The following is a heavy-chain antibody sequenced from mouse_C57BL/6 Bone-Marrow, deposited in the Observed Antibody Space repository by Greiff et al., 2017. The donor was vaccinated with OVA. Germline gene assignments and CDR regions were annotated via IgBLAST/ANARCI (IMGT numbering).Heavy chain of an antibody. J-gene: IGHJ1*03. D-gene: IGHD1-1*01. CDR2: IYPSDSET. CDR3: ARMDYYGSSPRWYFDG. V-gene: IGHV1-61*01. Sequence: QVQLQQPGAELVRPGSSVKLSCKASGYTFTSYWMDWVKQRPGQGLEWIGNIYPSDSETHYNQKFKDKATLTVDKSSSTAYMQLSSLTSEDSAVYYCARMDYYGSSPRWYFDGWGTGTMGTVSS. CDR1: GYTFTSYW.